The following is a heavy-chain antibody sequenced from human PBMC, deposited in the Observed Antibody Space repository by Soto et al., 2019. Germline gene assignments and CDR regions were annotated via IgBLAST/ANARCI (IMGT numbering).Heavy chain of an antibody. CDR2: IHYSGST. D-gene: IGHD1-7*01. CDR1: GGSISSGGYS. CDR3: ARNSPRVAGTTNWFDP. Sequence: PSETLSLTCTVSGGSISSGGYSWSWIRQYPGKGLEWMGDIHYSGSTYYNPSLRSRLTISVDTSRNHLSLKLSSVTAADTAVYYCARNSPRVAGTTNWFDPWGQGTLVTSPQ. J-gene: IGHJ5*02. V-gene: IGHV4-31*03.